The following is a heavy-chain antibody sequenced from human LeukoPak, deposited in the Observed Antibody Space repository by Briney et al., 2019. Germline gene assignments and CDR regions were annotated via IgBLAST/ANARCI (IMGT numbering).Heavy chain of an antibody. V-gene: IGHV5-51*01. CDR1: GYSFTNYW. CDR3: ARTGYSSGWYGGFDI. CDR2: IYPGDSDT. D-gene: IGHD6-19*01. Sequence: GESLKISCKGSGYSFTNYWIGWVRQMPGKGLEWMGIIYPGDSDTRYSPSFQGQVTTSADKSISTAYLQWSTLKASDTAMYYCARTGYSSGWYGGFDIWGQGTLVTVSS. J-gene: IGHJ3*02.